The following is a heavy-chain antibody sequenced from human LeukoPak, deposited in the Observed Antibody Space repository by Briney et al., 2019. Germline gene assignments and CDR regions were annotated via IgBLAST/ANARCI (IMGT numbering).Heavy chain of an antibody. CDR2: IIPVFGTA. CDR3: ARGYGGNKIDY. V-gene: IGHV1-69*13. J-gene: IGHJ4*02. D-gene: IGHD4-23*01. CDR1: GGTFSSYA. Sequence: ASVKVSCKASGGTFSSYAISWVRQAPGQGLEWMGGIIPVFGTANYAQKFQGRVTITADESTSTAYMELSSLRSEDTAVYYCARGYGGNKIDYWGQGTLVTVSS.